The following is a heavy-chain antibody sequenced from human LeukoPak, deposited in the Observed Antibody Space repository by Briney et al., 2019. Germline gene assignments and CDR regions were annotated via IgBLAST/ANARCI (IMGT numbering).Heavy chain of an antibody. CDR1: GFTFSSYA. V-gene: IGHV3-23*01. CDR3: AKVLGGWAPGGDFDY. J-gene: IGHJ4*02. CDR2: ISGSGGGT. Sequence: GGSLRLSCAASGFTFSSYAMNWVRQAPGKGLEWVSAISGSGGGTYYADSVKGRFTISRDNSKNTLYLQMNSLRAEDTAVYYCAKVLGGWAPGGDFDYWGLGTLVSVSS. D-gene: IGHD3-16*01.